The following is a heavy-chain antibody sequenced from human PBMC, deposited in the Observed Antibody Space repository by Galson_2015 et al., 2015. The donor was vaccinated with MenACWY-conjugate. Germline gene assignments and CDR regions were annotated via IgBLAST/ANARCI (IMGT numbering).Heavy chain of an antibody. D-gene: IGHD6-6*01. J-gene: IGHJ4*02. CDR2: INHSGST. CDR3: ASRHGRIAARRAFDY. CDR1: GGSFSGYY. Sequence: ETLSLTCAVYGGSFSGYYWSWIRQPPGKGLEWIGEINHSGSTNYNPSLKSRVTISVDTSKNQFSLKLSSVTAADTAVYYCASRHGRIAARRAFDYWGQGTLVTVSS. V-gene: IGHV4-34*01.